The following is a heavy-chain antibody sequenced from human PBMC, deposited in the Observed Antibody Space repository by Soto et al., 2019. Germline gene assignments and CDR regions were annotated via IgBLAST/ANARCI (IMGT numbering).Heavy chain of an antibody. CDR1: GATFSGYA. CDR2: IVPIFETL. J-gene: IGHJ4*03. D-gene: IGHD6-19*01. CDR3: VVMGNVAVSNPRSFDY. V-gene: IGHV1-69*18. Sequence: QVQLVQSGGEVKKPGSSVKVSCKASGATFSGYAINWVRQAPGQGLEWLGRIVPIFETLNYAERFQGRVAITADESTTTVYMELTNLTHEDTAVYYCVVMGNVAVSNPRSFDYWGHGTQVTVSS.